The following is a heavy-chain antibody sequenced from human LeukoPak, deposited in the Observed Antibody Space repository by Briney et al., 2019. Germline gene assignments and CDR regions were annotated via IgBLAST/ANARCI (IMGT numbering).Heavy chain of an antibody. Sequence: KTGGSLRLSCAASGFTVSSNYMSWVRQAPGKGLEWVSSISSSSSYIYYADSVKGRFTISRDNAKNSLYLQMNSLRAEDTAVYYCAAGYSSGWWALYYFDYWGQGTLVTVSS. J-gene: IGHJ4*02. CDR3: AAGYSSGWWALYYFDY. V-gene: IGHV3-21*01. CDR1: GFTVSSNY. CDR2: ISSSSSYI. D-gene: IGHD6-19*01.